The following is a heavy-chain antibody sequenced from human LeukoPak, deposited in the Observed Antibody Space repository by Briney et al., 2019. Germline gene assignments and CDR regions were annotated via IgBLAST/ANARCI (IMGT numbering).Heavy chain of an antibody. J-gene: IGHJ6*02. Sequence: ASVKVSCKASGYTFTSYGISWVRQAPGQGLEWMGWISAYNGKTNYAQKLQGRVTMTTDTSTSTAYVELRSLRSDDTAVYYCARDPPLPAAHPQMKYYYYGMDVWGQGTTVTVSS. CDR2: ISAYNGKT. CDR1: GYTFTSYG. CDR3: ARDPPLPAAHPQMKYYYYGMDV. D-gene: IGHD2-2*01. V-gene: IGHV1-18*01.